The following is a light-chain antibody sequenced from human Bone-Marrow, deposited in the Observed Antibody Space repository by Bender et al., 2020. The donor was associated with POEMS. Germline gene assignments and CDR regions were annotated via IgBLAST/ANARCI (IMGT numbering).Light chain of an antibody. Sequence: QSVLTQPPSASGTPGQSVIISCSGTDSNFGGNNVNWYQQYPGKAPKLVIYEDNKRPSGVSNRFSGSKSGNTASLTISGLQAEDEADYYCCSYAGSSTYVFGTGTKVTVL. CDR3: CSYAGSSTYV. CDR1: DSNFGGNN. J-gene: IGLJ1*01. V-gene: IGLV2-23*01. CDR2: EDN.